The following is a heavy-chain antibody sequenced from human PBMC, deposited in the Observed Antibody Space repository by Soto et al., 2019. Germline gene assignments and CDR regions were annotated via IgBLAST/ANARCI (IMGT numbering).Heavy chain of an antibody. CDR3: ASPIYYYDSSGYYN. Sequence: GGSLRLSCAASGFTFSSYSINWVRQAPGKGLEWVSSISSSSSYIYYADSVKGRFTISRDDAKNSLYLQMNSLRAEDTAVYYCASPIYYYDSSGYYNWGQGTLVTVSS. CDR1: GFTFSSYS. CDR2: ISSSSSYI. V-gene: IGHV3-21*01. D-gene: IGHD3-22*01. J-gene: IGHJ4*02.